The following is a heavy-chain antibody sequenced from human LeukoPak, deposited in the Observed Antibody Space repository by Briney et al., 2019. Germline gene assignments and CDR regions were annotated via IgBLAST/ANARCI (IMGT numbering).Heavy chain of an antibody. J-gene: IGHJ4*02. D-gene: IGHD6-19*01. CDR1: GFTFDNYA. V-gene: IGHV3-9*01. Sequence: PGGSLRLSCAASGFTFDNYAMHWVRQAPGKGLEWLSIISWNCGYIGYADSVKGRFTISRDNAKKSLDLQMNSLRAEDTAFYYCAKVRGTYSSGYFFDYWGQGTLVTVSS. CDR2: ISWNCGYI. CDR3: AKVRGTYSSGYFFDY.